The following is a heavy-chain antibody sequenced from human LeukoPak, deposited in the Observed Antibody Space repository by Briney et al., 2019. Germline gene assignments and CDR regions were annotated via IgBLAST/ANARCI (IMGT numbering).Heavy chain of an antibody. D-gene: IGHD2-15*01. CDR2: IKQDGSEK. J-gene: IGHJ4*02. CDR1: GFTFSSYW. Sequence: SGVSLRLSCAASGFTFSSYWMSWVRQAPGKGLEWVANIKQDGSEKYYVDSVKGRFTISRDNAKNSLYLQMNSLRAEDTAVYYCARAALYCSGGSCYSGYFDYWGQGTLVTVSS. CDR3: ARAALYCSGGSCYSGYFDY. V-gene: IGHV3-7*01.